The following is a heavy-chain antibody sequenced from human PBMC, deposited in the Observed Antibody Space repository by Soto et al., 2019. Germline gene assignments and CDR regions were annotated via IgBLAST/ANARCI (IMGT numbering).Heavy chain of an antibody. J-gene: IGHJ4*02. CDR1: GFTFSSYG. CDR3: AKDRRAGGNYGIYSDF. CDR2: SSATGAGT. Sequence: EVQLLESGGGLVQPGGSLRLSCAASGFTFSSYGMTWVRQAPGKGLEWVSFSSATGAGTYYADSVKGRFTISRDNSKNTVYLQMTSLRADDTAVYYCAKDRRAGGNYGIYSDFWGQGALVIVSS. V-gene: IGHV3-23*01. D-gene: IGHD1-7*01.